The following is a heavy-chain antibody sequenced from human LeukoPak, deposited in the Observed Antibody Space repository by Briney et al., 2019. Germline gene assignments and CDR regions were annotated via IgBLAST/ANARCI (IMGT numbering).Heavy chain of an antibody. CDR1: GGSISSYY. Sequence: PSETLSLTCTVSGGSISSYYWSWIRQPPGKGLEWIGYIYYSGSTNYNPSLKSRVTMSIDTSKNQFSLKLRSATAADTAVYYCARGYDFWSGYYDYWGQGTLVTVSS. CDR2: IYYSGST. V-gene: IGHV4-59*01. D-gene: IGHD3-3*01. CDR3: ARGYDFWSGYYDY. J-gene: IGHJ4*02.